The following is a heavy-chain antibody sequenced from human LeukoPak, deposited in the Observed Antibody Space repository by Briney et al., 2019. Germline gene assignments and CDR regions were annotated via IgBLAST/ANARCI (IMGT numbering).Heavy chain of an antibody. V-gene: IGHV3-33*01. CDR3: ERVTYGSGNYYGMDV. CDR2: IWYDGSNK. D-gene: IGHD3-10*01. Sequence: GGSLRLSCAAPGFTFSSYGMHWVRQAPGKGLEGVAVIWYDGSNKYYADSVKGRFTISRDNSKNTLYLQMNSLRAADTAVYYCERVTYGSGNYYGMDVWGQGTTVTVSS. CDR1: GFTFSSYG. J-gene: IGHJ6*02.